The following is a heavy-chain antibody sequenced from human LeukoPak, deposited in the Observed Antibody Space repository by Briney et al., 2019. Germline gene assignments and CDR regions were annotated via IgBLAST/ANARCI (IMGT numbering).Heavy chain of an antibody. Sequence: SETLSLTCAVSGGSISSSNWWSWVRQPPGKGLEWIGEIYHSGSTNYNPSLKSRVTISVDTSKNQFSLKLSSVTAADTAVYYCARDYYDSSGYLLPIDYWGQGTLVTVSS. CDR1: GGSISSSNW. D-gene: IGHD3-22*01. CDR2: IYHSGST. J-gene: IGHJ4*02. CDR3: ARDYYDSSGYLLPIDY. V-gene: IGHV4-4*02.